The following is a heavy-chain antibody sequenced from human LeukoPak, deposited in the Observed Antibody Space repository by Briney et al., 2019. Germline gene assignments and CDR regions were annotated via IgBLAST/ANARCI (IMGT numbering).Heavy chain of an antibody. V-gene: IGHV3-23*01. D-gene: IGHD3-10*01. J-gene: IGHJ4*02. CDR3: AKGRKLLWFGELVFGY. CDR2: ISGSGGST. CDR1: GFTFSSYA. Sequence: GGSLRLSCAASGFTFSSYAMSWVRQAPGKGLEWVSAISGSGGSTYYADSVKGRFTISRDNSKNTLYLQMNSLRAEDTAVYYCAKGRKLLWFGELVFGYWGQGTLVTVSS.